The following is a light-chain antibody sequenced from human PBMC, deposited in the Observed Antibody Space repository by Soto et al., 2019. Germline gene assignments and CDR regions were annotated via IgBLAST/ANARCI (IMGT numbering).Light chain of an antibody. CDR1: QSISSW. CDR3: QQYNSYSLPWYT. Sequence: DIQMTQSPSTLSASVGDRVTITCRASQSISSWLAWYQQKPGKAPKLLIYKASSLESGVPSRFSGSGSGTEFTLTISSLQPDDFATYYCQQYNSYSLPWYTFGQGTKLEIK. V-gene: IGKV1-5*03. CDR2: KAS. J-gene: IGKJ2*01.